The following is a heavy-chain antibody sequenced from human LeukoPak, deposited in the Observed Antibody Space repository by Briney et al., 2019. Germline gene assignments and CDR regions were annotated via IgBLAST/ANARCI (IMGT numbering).Heavy chain of an antibody. CDR1: GYTFTSYY. D-gene: IGHD3-10*01. V-gene: IGHV1-46*01. CDR3: AYGSGSYDAFDI. Sequence: PSVKVSCKASGYTFTSYYMHWVRHAPGQGLEWMGIINPSGGSTSYAQKFQGRVTMTRDTSTSTVYMELSSLRSEDTAVYYCAYGSGSYDAFDIWGQGTMVTVSS. J-gene: IGHJ3*02. CDR2: INPSGGST.